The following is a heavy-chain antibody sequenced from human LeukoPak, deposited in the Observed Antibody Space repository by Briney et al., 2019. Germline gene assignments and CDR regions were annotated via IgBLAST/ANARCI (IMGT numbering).Heavy chain of an antibody. CDR1: GGSISSGSYY. Sequence: SQTLSLTCTVSGGSISSGSYYWSWIRQPAGKGLEWIGRIYTSGSTNYNPSLKSRVTISVDTSKNQFSLKLSSVTAADTAVYYCARRFTVALAFDIWGQGTMVTVSS. CDR2: IYTSGST. V-gene: IGHV4-61*02. J-gene: IGHJ3*02. D-gene: IGHD4-23*01. CDR3: ARRFTVALAFDI.